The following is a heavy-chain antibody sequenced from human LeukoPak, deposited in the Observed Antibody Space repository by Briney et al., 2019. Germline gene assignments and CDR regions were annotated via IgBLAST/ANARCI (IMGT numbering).Heavy chain of an antibody. CDR1: GYTFTSYA. V-gene: IGHV1-3*01. CDR3: ARAQYYYDSSGYYIPFDY. J-gene: IGHJ4*02. CDR2: INAGNGNT. D-gene: IGHD3-22*01. Sequence: ASVKVSCKASGYTFTSYATHWVRQAPGQRLEWMGWINAGNGNTKYSQKFQGRVTITRDTSASTAYMELSSLRSEDTAVYYCARAQYYYDSSGYYIPFDYWGQGTLVTVSS.